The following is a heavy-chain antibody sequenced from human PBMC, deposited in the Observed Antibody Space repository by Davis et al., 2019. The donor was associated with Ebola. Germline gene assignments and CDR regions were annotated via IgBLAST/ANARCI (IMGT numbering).Heavy chain of an antibody. V-gene: IGHV3-73*01. CDR2: IRSKANSYAT. Sequence: GGSLRLSCAASGFTFSGSAMHWVRQASGKGLEWVGRIRSKANSYATAYAASVKGRFTISRDDSKNTAYLQMNSLKTEDTAVYYCARGKEYGGPTDYWGQGTLVTVSS. CDR3: ARGKEYGGPTDY. D-gene: IGHD4-23*01. CDR1: GFTFSGSA. J-gene: IGHJ4*02.